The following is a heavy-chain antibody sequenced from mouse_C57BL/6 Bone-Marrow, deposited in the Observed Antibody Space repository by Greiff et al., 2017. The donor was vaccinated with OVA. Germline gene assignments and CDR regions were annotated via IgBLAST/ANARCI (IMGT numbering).Heavy chain of an antibody. J-gene: IGHJ2*01. Sequence: EVQLQQSGTVLARPGASVKMSCKTSGYTFTSYWMHWVKQRPGQGLEWIGAIYPGNSDTSYNQKFKGKAKLTAVTSASTAYMELSSLTNEDSAVYYCTRRRDGYYAHYFDYWGQGTTLTVSS. V-gene: IGHV1-5*01. CDR2: IYPGNSDT. CDR1: GYTFTSYW. D-gene: IGHD2-3*01. CDR3: TRRRDGYYAHYFDY.